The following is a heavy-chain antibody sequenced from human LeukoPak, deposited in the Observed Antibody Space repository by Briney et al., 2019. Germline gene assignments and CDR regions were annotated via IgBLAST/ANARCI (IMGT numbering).Heavy chain of an antibody. CDR2: IYQSGSA. CDR1: NGSITSGGYS. CDR3: ARDGQCLDH. V-gene: IGHV4-30-2*01. J-gene: IGHJ4*02. D-gene: IGHD6-19*01. Sequence: SETPSLTCTVSNGSITSGGYSWSWIRQPPGKGLEWIGYIYQSGSAYYNPSLKSRVTMSVDMSKNQFSLKLTSVTAADTAVYFCARDGQCLDHWGQGTLVTVSS.